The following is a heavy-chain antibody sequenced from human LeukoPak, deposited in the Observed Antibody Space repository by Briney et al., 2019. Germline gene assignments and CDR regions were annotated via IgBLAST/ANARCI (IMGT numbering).Heavy chain of an antibody. Sequence: GGSLRLSCAASGFTFSSYAMSWVRQAPGKGLEWVSAISGSGGSTYYADSVKGRFTISRDNSKNTLYLQMSSLRAEDTAVYYCAKDLGYYDSSGYKGPYFDYWGQGTLVTVSS. CDR3: AKDLGYYDSSGYKGPYFDY. D-gene: IGHD3-22*01. J-gene: IGHJ4*02. CDR2: ISGSGGST. CDR1: GFTFSSYA. V-gene: IGHV3-23*01.